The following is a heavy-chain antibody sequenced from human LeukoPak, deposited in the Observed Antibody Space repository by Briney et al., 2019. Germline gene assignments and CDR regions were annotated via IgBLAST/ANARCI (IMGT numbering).Heavy chain of an antibody. CDR1: GGTFSSYA. CDR3: ARDILGSSSWYVGGFDP. J-gene: IGHJ5*02. CDR2: IIPIFGTA. V-gene: IGHV1-69*05. Sequence: SSVKVSCKASGGTFSSYAISWVRQAPGQGLEWMGRIIPIFGTANYAQKFQGRVTITTDESTSTAYMELSSLRSEDTAVYYWARDILGSSSWYVGGFDPWGQGTLVTVSS. D-gene: IGHD6-13*01.